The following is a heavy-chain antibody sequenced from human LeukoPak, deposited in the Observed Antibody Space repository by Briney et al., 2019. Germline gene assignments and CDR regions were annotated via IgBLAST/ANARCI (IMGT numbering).Heavy chain of an antibody. Sequence: SETLSLTCTVSGGSISSYYWSWIRQPPGKGLEWIGYIYYSGSTNYNPSLKSRVTISLDMSRNQFSLKLSSVTAADTAVYYCAREDSYGLRYFFDYWGQGTLVTVSS. V-gene: IGHV4-59*01. CDR3: AREDSYGLRYFFDY. D-gene: IGHD5-18*01. CDR1: GGSISSYY. J-gene: IGHJ4*02. CDR2: IYYSGST.